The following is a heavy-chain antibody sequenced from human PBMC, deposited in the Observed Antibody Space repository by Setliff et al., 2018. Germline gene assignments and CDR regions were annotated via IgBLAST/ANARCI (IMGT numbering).Heavy chain of an antibody. Sequence: SETLSLTCTVSGASISSSSYYWAWIRQPPGRGLELIGSIFYGGSTYYNPSPKSRVTISIDASKNRFSLKLDSVTAADTAVYYCARTDDYYNFYAYWGQGTLVTVSS. D-gene: IGHD3-3*01. CDR2: IFYGGST. J-gene: IGHJ4*02. CDR3: ARTDDYYNFYAY. V-gene: IGHV4-39*07. CDR1: GASISSSSYY.